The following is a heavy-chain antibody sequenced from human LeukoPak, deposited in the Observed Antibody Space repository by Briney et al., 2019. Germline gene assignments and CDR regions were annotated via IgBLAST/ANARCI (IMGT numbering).Heavy chain of an antibody. CDR1: GGSFSGYY. D-gene: IGHD1-26*01. V-gene: IGHV4-34*01. Sequence: PSETLSLTRAVYGGSFSGYYWSWIRQPPGKGLEWIGEINHSGSTNYNPSLKSRVTISVDTSKNQFSLKLSSVTAADTAVYYCAVSLVGATPFDYWGQGTLVTVSS. CDR3: AVSLVGATPFDY. CDR2: INHSGST. J-gene: IGHJ4*02.